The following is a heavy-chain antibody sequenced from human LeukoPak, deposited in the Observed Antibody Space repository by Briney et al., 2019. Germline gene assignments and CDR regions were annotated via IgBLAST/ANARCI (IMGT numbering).Heavy chain of an antibody. V-gene: IGHV3-23*01. CDR1: GFTFSIYA. CDR3: AKLDTAMALDY. D-gene: IGHD5-18*01. CDR2: ISGSGGST. Sequence: PGGSLRLSCAASGFTFSIYAMSWVRQAPGKGLEWVSAISGSGGSTYYAASVTGRFTISSDNFQTLLELEIYNRRAHDTAVYYCAKLDTAMALDYWGQGTLVTVSS. J-gene: IGHJ4*02.